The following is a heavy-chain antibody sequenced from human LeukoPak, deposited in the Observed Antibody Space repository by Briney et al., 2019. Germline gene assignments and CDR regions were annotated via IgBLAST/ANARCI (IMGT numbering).Heavy chain of an antibody. CDR3: ARDAAAAGTDWFDP. CDR1: GFTLSSYG. Sequence: GGSLRLSCAASGFTLSSYGMHWVRQAPGKGLEWVAVIWYDGSNKYYADSVKGRFTISRDNSKNTLYLQMNSLRAEDTAVYYCARDAAAAGTDWFDPWGQGTLVTVSS. J-gene: IGHJ5*02. CDR2: IWYDGSNK. V-gene: IGHV3-33*01. D-gene: IGHD6-13*01.